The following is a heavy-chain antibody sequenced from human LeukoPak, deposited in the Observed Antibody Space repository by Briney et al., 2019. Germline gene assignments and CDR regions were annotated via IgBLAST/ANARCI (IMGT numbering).Heavy chain of an antibody. J-gene: IGHJ4*02. CDR1: GFTFSSYA. CDR3: AKASTFDYGDFDFDY. V-gene: IGHV3-23*01. CDR2: ISGSGGST. D-gene: IGHD4-17*01. Sequence: GGSLRLSCAASGFTFSSYAMSWVRRAPGKGLEWGSDISGSGGSTYYADSVKGRFTISRDNSKNTLYLQMNSLRAEDTAVYYCAKASTFDYGDFDFDYWGQGTLVTVSS.